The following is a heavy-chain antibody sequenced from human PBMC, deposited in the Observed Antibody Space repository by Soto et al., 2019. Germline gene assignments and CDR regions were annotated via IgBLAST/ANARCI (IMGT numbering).Heavy chain of an antibody. V-gene: IGHV3-23*01. CDR3: AKALSHDSPFDY. CDR2: ISGGGGTT. Sequence: EVQLLESGGGLVQPGGSLRLSCTASGFTFIDYATSWVRQAPGKRLEWVSLISGGGGTTQYADSVKGRFTISRDNSKNTVYLQMNSLRVEDTAVYFCAKALSHDSPFDYWGQGTLVTVSS. J-gene: IGHJ4*02. CDR1: GFTFIDYA. D-gene: IGHD1-1*01.